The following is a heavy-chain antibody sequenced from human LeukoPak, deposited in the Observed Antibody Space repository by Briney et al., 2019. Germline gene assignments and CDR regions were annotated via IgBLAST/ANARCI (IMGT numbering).Heavy chain of an antibody. J-gene: IGHJ4*02. CDR3: ATLLLWFGELSNPPFDY. Sequence: SGGSLRLSCAASGFTFSSYAMSWVRQAPGKGLEWVSAISGSGGSTYYADSVKGRFTISRDNSKNTLYLQMNSLRAEDTAVYYCATLLLWFGELSNPPFDYWGQGTLVTVS. D-gene: IGHD3-10*01. CDR2: ISGSGGST. CDR1: GFTFSSYA. V-gene: IGHV3-23*01.